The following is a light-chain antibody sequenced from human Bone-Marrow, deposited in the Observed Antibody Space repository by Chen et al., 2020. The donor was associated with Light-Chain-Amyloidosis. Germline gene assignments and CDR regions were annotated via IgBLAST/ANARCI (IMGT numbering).Light chain of an antibody. V-gene: IGKV2-28*01. J-gene: IGKJ1*01. CDR1: QSLLDSNGYNY. CDR2: LGS. Sequence: DIVMTQSPLSLPVTPGEPASISCRSSQSLLDSNGYNYLDWYLQKPGESPQLLIYLGSNRASGVPDRISGSGSGTDCTLKISRVEAEDVGVYYCMQPLQTPRTFGQGTKVEIK. CDR3: MQPLQTPRT.